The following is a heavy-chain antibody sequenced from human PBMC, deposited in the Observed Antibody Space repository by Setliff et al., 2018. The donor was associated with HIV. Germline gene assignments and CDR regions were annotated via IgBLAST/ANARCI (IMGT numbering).Heavy chain of an antibody. CDR3: AKDIGYYDSSVYFSPLNGFDI. Sequence: SLRLSCEASGFTFGNYAMSWVRQAPGKGLEWVAAMSGSGSTYYADSVKGRFTISRDNSKNTLYLQMSSLRADDTAVYYCAKDIGYYDSSVYFSPLNGFDIWGQGTMVTVSS. CDR1: GFTFGNYA. J-gene: IGHJ3*02. D-gene: IGHD3-22*01. CDR2: MSGSGST. V-gene: IGHV3-23*01.